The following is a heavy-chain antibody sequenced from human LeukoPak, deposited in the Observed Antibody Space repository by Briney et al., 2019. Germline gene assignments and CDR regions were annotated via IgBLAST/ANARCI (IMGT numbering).Heavy chain of an antibody. CDR3: ARRYYYDSRGYYYDF. CDR1: GGSILSYY. V-gene: IGHV4-4*07. Sequence: SETLSLTCTVSGGSILSYYCSWIRQPAGKRLEWIGRIYSSGNTNYNPSLKSRVTMSVDTSKNQFSLKLSSVTAADTAVYYCARRYYYDSRGYYYDFWGQGTLVTVSS. CDR2: IYSSGNT. J-gene: IGHJ4*02. D-gene: IGHD3-22*01.